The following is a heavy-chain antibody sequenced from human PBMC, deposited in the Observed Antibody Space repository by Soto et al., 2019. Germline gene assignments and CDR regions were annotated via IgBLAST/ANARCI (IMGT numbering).Heavy chain of an antibody. CDR1: GGSVTSDEDY. V-gene: IGHV4-30-4*01. Sequence: KASETLSLTCTVSGGSVTSDEDYWTWIRQSPGKGLEWIGYISNSGSTGYNPSLKTRLSMSVDRSKNQFTLRLTSVTAADTAVYFCATESGSTYGYFDHWGQETQVTVSS. J-gene: IGHJ4*02. CDR3: ATESGSTYGYFDH. D-gene: IGHD5-18*01. CDR2: ISNSGST.